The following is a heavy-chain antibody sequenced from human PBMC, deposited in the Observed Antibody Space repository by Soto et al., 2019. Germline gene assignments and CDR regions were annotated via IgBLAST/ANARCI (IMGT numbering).Heavy chain of an antibody. D-gene: IGHD1-26*01. J-gene: IGHJ6*02. CDR2: ISAYNGNT. CDR1: GYTFTSYG. CDR3: ARDTTKVRINYYYYGMDV. Sequence: RASVKVSCKASGYTFTSYGISWVRQAPEQGLEWMGWISAYNGNTNYAQKLQGRVTMTTDTSTSTAYMELRSLRSDDTAVYYCARDTTKVRINYYYYGMDVWGQGTTVTVSS. V-gene: IGHV1-18*01.